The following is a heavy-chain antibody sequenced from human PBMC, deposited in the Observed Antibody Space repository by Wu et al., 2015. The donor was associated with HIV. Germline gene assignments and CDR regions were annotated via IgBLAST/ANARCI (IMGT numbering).Heavy chain of an antibody. D-gene: IGHD3-22*01. CDR1: GYTFSDYY. J-gene: IGHJ3*02. CDR3: ARDRTYYYDSSGPLKRTQSHDDAFDI. CDR2: INPKDGAT. Sequence: QVQLVQSGAEVKKPGASVKVSCKASGYTFSDYYLHWIRQAPGQGLEWMGWINPKDGATDFARKFQGRVTMTRDTSFSTAYLNLLSLTSDDTAVYYCARDRTYYYDSSGPLKRTQSHDDAFDIWAKGQWSPSLQ. V-gene: IGHV1-2*02.